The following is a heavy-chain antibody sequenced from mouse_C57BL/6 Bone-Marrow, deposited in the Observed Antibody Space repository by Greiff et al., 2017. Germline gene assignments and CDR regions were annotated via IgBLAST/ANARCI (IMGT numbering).Heavy chain of an antibody. CDR1: DYEFPSYD. Sequence: EVKLLESGGGLVQPGESLKLSCESNDYEFPSYDMPWVRKTPGKRLELVAAINSDGGSTYYPETMERRFIIPRDNTKKTLDLQMSSLKSEDTALDYGATHAPLRYHWYFDVWGTGTTVTVSS. CDR2: INSDGGST. J-gene: IGHJ1*03. CDR3: ATHAPLRYHWYFDV. D-gene: IGHD1-1*01. V-gene: IGHV5-2*01.